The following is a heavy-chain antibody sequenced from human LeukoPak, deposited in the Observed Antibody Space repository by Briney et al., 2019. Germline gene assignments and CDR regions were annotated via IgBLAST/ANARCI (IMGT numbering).Heavy chain of an antibody. Sequence: PGGSLRLSCVASGFTFSSYSMNWVRQAPGKGLEWVSSISSSSSYIYYADSLKGRFTISRDNAKNSLYLQMNSLRAEDAAVYYCARDARYYGLGLPGAFDIWGQGTMVTVSS. CDR2: ISSSSSYI. CDR3: ARDARYYGLGLPGAFDI. D-gene: IGHD3-10*01. J-gene: IGHJ3*02. CDR1: GFTFSSYS. V-gene: IGHV3-21*01.